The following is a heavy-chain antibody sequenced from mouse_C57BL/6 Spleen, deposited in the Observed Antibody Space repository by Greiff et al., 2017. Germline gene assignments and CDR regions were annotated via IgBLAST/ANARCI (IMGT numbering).Heavy chain of an antibody. CDR2: INPSTGGT. CDR3: ARGLLLSWFAY. Sequence: EVKLMESGPELVKPGASVKISCKASGYSFTGYYMNWVKQSPEKSLEWIGEINPSTGGTTYNQKFKAKATLTVDKSSSTAYMQLKSLTSEDSAVYYCARGLLLSWFAYWGQGTLVTVSA. D-gene: IGHD3-1*01. CDR1: GYSFTGYY. J-gene: IGHJ3*01. V-gene: IGHV1-42*01.